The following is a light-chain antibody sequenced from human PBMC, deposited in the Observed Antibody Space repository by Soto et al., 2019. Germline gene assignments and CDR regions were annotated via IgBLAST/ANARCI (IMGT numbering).Light chain of an antibody. Sequence: DIQMTQSPSSLSASVGDRVTITCRASQRISSYLNWYQQKPGKAPKILIYAASSLQSGVPSRFSGSGSGTDFTLTISSLQPEDFATYYCQQSYSTLLTFGGGTKVEIK. J-gene: IGKJ4*01. CDR3: QQSYSTLLT. CDR2: AAS. V-gene: IGKV1-39*01. CDR1: QRISSY.